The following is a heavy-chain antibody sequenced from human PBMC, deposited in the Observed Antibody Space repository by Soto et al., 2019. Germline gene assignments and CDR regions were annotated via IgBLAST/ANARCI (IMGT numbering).Heavy chain of an antibody. CDR3: ARVKLGSETYYYDSSGYFDY. Sequence: GGSLRLSCAASGFTFSSYGMHWVRQAPGKGLEWVAVIWYDGSNKYYADSEKGRFTVSRDNSKNTLYLQMNSLRAEDTAVYYCARVKLGSETYYYDSSGYFDYWGQGTLVTVSS. CDR2: IWYDGSNK. J-gene: IGHJ4*02. CDR1: GFTFSSYG. D-gene: IGHD3-22*01. V-gene: IGHV3-33*01.